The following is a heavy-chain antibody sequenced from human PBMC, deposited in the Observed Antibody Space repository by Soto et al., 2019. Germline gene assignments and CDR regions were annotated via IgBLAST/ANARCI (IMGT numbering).Heavy chain of an antibody. V-gene: IGHV3-7*01. CDR2: IKQDGSEK. J-gene: IGHJ5*02. CDR1: GFTFSSYA. Sequence: GGSLRLSCAASGFTFSSYAMHWVRQAPGKGLEWVANIKQDGSEKYYVDSVKGRFTISRDNAKNSLYLQMNSLRAEDTAVYYCARMRGSSFSNWFDPWGQGTLVTVSS. CDR3: ARMRGSSFSNWFDP. D-gene: IGHD6-6*01.